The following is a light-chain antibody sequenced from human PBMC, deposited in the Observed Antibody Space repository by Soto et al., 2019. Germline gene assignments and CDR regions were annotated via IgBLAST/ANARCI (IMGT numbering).Light chain of an antibody. CDR1: ESVHRN. V-gene: IGKV3-15*01. CDR2: YAS. Sequence: EVVMTQSPATLSLSPGERVTLSCRASESVHRNLAWYQQKPGQGPTLLIYYASTRATGVPDRFTGSGSGTEFTLTISSLQAEDFAVYHCQQYSNRPPTFGPGTKVEIK. CDR3: QQYSNRPPT. J-gene: IGKJ3*01.